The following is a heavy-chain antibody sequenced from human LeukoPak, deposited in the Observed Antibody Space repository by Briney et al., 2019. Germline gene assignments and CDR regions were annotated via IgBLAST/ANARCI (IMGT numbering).Heavy chain of an antibody. CDR3: ARVGWYYDSSGPYDAFDI. Sequence: SETLSLTCAVYGGSFSGYYWSWIRQPPGKGLEWIGEINHSGSTNYNPSPKSRVTISVDTSKDQFSLKLSSVTAADTAVYYCARVGWYYDSSGPYDAFDIWGQGTMVTVSS. D-gene: IGHD3-22*01. CDR1: GGSFSGYY. J-gene: IGHJ3*02. CDR2: INHSGST. V-gene: IGHV4-34*01.